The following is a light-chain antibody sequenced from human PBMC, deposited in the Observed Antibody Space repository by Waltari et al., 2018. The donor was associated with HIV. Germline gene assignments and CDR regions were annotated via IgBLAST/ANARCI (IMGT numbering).Light chain of an antibody. V-gene: IGLV1-40*01. CDR2: GNS. CDR1: SSNIGTGYE. J-gene: IGLJ3*02. Sequence: QSDLTQPPSVSGAPGQRVTISCTGRSSNIGTGYEVHWYQQLPGTVPKLLIYGNSNRPSGVPDRFSGSKSGTSASLAITGLQAEDEADYYCQSYDSSLSPWVFGGGTKLTVL. CDR3: QSYDSSLSPWV.